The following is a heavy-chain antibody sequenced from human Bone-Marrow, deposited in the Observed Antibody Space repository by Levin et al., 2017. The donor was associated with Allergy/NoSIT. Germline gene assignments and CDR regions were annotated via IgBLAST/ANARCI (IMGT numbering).Heavy chain of an antibody. Sequence: ASVKVSCKASGYTFTSYDINWVRQATGQGLEWMGWMNPNSGNTGYAQKFQGRVTMTRNTSISTAYMELSSLRSEDTAVYYCARLYDYGEPHRDGMDVWGQGTTVTVSS. J-gene: IGHJ6*02. CDR2: MNPNSGNT. D-gene: IGHD4-17*01. V-gene: IGHV1-8*01. CDR1: GYTFTSYD. CDR3: ARLYDYGEPHRDGMDV.